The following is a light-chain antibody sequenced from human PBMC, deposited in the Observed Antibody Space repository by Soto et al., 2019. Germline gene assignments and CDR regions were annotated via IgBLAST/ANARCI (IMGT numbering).Light chain of an antibody. CDR2: DAS. Sequence: EIVLTQSPATLSLSPGERATLSCRASQSVGRYLVWYQQKPGQAPRLLIYDASNRATGIPARFSGSGSGTDFTLTISSLEPEDFAVYYCQQRSNWPLTFGGGTKVEIK. CDR3: QQRSNWPLT. CDR1: QSVGRY. J-gene: IGKJ4*01. V-gene: IGKV3-11*01.